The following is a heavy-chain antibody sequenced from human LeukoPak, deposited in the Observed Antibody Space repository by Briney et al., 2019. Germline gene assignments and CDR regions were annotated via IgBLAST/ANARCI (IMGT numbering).Heavy chain of an antibody. J-gene: IGHJ4*02. Sequence: ASVKVSCKASGYTFTSYYMHWVRQAPGQGLEWMGRIRSNSEDIQYAQKFQGRVTMTWDTSTSTAYMELTRLTSDDTAMYYCARDSGYDGYFDYWGQGTLVTVSS. CDR2: IRSNSEDI. CDR3: ARDSGYDGYFDY. V-gene: IGHV1-2*06. D-gene: IGHD5-12*01. CDR1: GYTFTSYY.